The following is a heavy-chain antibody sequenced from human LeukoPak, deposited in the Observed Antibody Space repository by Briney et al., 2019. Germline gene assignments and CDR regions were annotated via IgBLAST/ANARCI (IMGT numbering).Heavy chain of an antibody. V-gene: IGHV1-8*03. CDR3: ARTNYDFWSGFHLPFDY. CDR1: GYTFTSYD. Sequence: ASVKVSCKXSGYTFTSYDINWVRQATRQGLEWMGWMNPNSGNTGYSQKFQGRVTITRNTSISTACMELSSLRSEDTAVYYCARTNYDFWSGFHLPFDYWGQGTLVTVSS. J-gene: IGHJ4*02. CDR2: MNPNSGNT. D-gene: IGHD3-3*01.